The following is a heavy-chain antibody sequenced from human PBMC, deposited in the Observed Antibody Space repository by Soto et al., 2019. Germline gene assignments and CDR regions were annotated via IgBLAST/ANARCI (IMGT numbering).Heavy chain of an antibody. V-gene: IGHV2-5*02. CDR1: GFSLSTKTVG. Sequence: QITLKESGPTLVKPTQTLTLTCTFSGFSLSTKTVGVLWIRQPPGKALEWLAVIYWDDDKRYSPSLENRRTSIKALSRNQVVLTMTNMDPVDTATYYWAHLMITFGGVLEEDAFDIWGPGRLGTASS. J-gene: IGHJ3*02. D-gene: IGHD3-16*02. CDR3: AHLMITFGGVLEEDAFDI. CDR2: IYWDDDK.